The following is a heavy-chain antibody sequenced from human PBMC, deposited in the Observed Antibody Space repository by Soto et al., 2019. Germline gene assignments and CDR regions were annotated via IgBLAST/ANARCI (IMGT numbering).Heavy chain of an antibody. CDR2: IKTDGSET. V-gene: IGHV3-7*03. Sequence: GGTLRLSCAASGFTFSSFWMSWGRQAQGKGLELVCNIKTDGSETTYVDSVKGRSTISRDNPKPSLFLQMNSLRVEDTAVYFCTSDRYPRFYHGSGSYPYYWGQGTLVTVSS. D-gene: IGHD3-10*01. J-gene: IGHJ4*02. CDR3: TSDRYPRFYHGSGSYPYY. CDR1: GFTFSSFW.